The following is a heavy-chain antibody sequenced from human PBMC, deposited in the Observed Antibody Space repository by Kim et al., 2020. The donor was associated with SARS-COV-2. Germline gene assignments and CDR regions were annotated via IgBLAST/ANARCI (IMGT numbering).Heavy chain of an antibody. Sequence: GGSLRLSCAASGFTFSSYGMHWVRQAPGKGLEWVAVISYDGSNKYYADSVKGRFTISRDNSKNTLYLQMNSLRAEDTAVYYCAKEGGGGAAYFDYWGQGTLVTVSS. CDR2: ISYDGSNK. V-gene: IGHV3-30*18. CDR1: GFTFSSYG. CDR3: AKEGGGGAAYFDY. D-gene: IGHD3-16*01. J-gene: IGHJ4*02.